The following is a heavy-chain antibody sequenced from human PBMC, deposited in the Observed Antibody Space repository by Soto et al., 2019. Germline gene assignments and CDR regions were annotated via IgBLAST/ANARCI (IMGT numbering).Heavy chain of an antibody. CDR3: VQSRCGGDCLQMCTSHSYYGLDV. Sequence: QITLKESGPTLVKPTQTLTLTCTFSGLSLRTTGVGVGWVRQPPGKALEWLALLYWDDDKRYSPSLKSRLTSTKDTSERQVVLTMTNIATVYTATYYCVQSRCGGDCLQMCTSHSYYGLDVWGQGTTVTVSS. CDR1: GLSLRTTGVG. J-gene: IGHJ6*02. D-gene: IGHD2-21*02. CDR2: LYWDDDK. V-gene: IGHV2-5*02.